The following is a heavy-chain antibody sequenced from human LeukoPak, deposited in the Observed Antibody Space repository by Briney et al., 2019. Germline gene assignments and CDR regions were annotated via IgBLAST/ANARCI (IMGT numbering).Heavy chain of an antibody. CDR1: GFTVSSNY. V-gene: IGHV3-66*01. J-gene: IGHJ4*02. D-gene: IGHD5-18*01. CDR2: IYSGGST. CDR3: AKGAQGGHSSHFDY. Sequence: GSLRLSCAASGFTVSSNYMSWVRQAPGKGLEWGSVIYSGGSTYYADSVKGRFTISRDNSKNTLYLQMNSLRAEDTAVYYCAKGAQGGHSSHFDYWGQGTLVTVSS.